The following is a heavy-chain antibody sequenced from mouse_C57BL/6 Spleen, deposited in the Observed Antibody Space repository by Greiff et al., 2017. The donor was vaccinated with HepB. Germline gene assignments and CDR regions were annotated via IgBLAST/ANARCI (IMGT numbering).Heavy chain of an antibody. CDR1: GYTFTDYN. D-gene: IGHD2-14*01. CDR2: INPNNGGT. Sequence: VQLKESGPELVKPGASVKMSCKASGYTFTDYNMHWVKQSHGKSLEWIGYINPNNGGTSYNQKFKGKATLTVNKSSSTAYMELRSLTSEDSAVYYCARGYGYAMDYWGQGTSVTVSS. CDR3: ARGYGYAMDY. J-gene: IGHJ4*01. V-gene: IGHV1-22*01.